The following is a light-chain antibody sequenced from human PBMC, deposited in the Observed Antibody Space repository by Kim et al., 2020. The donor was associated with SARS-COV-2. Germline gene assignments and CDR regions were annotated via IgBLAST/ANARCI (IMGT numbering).Light chain of an antibody. CDR3: QTWDTGIRV. CDR1: GGHSSYV. V-gene: IGLV4-69*01. Sequence: ASVNLTCTLSGGHSSYVIAWHQHQPGKGPRYVMNLSSAGNHIKGDGIPFRFSGSGSGAARYLTRFGLQAEDEADYYCQTWDTGIRVFGGGTQLTVL. J-gene: IGLJ3*02. CDR2: LSSAGNH.